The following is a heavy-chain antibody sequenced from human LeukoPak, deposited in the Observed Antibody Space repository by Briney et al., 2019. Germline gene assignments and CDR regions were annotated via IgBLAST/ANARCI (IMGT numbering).Heavy chain of an antibody. V-gene: IGHV1-2*02. CDR3: ARDTRPVGNWNYDYVWFDP. D-gene: IGHD1-7*01. J-gene: IGHJ5*02. Sequence: ASVKVSCKASGYTFTGYYMHWVRQAPGQGLEWMGWINPNSGGTNYAQKFQGRVTMTRDTSISTAYMELSRLRSDDTAVYYCARDTRPVGNWNYDYVWFDPWGQGTLVTVSS. CDR2: INPNSGGT. CDR1: GYTFTGYY.